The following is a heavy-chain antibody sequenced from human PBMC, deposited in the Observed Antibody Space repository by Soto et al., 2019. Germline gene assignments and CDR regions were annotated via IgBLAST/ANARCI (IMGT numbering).Heavy chain of an antibody. J-gene: IGHJ5*02. CDR3: ARGTPSPLIVRSSRGPWFDP. CDR2: MYYGGRT. D-gene: IGHD2-15*01. V-gene: IGHV4-59*01. Sequence: PSETLSLTCTVSGGSISSYYWSWIRQPPGKGLEWIGYMYYGGRTNYNPSLKSRVTISVDTSKMQVSLKLSSVTAADTAVYFCARGTPSPLIVRSSRGPWFDPWGQGTLDTVSS. CDR1: GGSISSYY.